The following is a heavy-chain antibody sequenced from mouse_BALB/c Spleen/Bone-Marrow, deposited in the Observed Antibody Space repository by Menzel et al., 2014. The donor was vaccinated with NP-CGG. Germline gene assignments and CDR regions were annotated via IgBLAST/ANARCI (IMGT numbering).Heavy chain of an antibody. CDR2: INPNNGGT. J-gene: IGHJ3*01. CDR1: GYTFTEYT. CDR3: ASSFAY. V-gene: IGHV1-18*01. Sequence: EVKLQESGPELVKPGASVKISCKTSGYTFTEYTMHWVKQSHGKSLVWIGGINPNNGGTSYNQKFKGKATLTVDKSSSTAYMELRSLTSEDSAVYYCASSFAYWGQGTLVTVSA.